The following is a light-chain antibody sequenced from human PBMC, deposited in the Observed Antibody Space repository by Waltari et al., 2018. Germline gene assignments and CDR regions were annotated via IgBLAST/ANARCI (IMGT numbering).Light chain of an antibody. CDR1: SSDVGSYNL. CDR3: SSYAGNCNLVV. V-gene: IGLV2-23*01. CDR2: EAS. J-gene: IGLJ2*01. Sequence: QCALTQPASVSGSPGQSITISCTGTSSDVGSYNLVSWYQQHPGKAPKLIIYEASTRPSGVSNRFSGSKSGNTASLTISGLQAEDEADYYCSSYAGNCNLVVFGGGTKLTVL.